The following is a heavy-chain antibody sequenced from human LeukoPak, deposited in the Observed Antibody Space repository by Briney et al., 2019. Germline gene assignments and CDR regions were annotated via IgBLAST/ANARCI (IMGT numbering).Heavy chain of an antibody. CDR1: GFTFSSYS. CDR2: ISSSSSYI. V-gene: IGHV3-21*04. J-gene: IGHJ4*02. D-gene: IGHD1-26*01. Sequence: GGSLRLSCAASGFTFSSYSMNWVRQAPGKGLEWVSSISSSSSYIYYADSVKGRFTVSRDNSKNTLYLQMNSLTAEDTAVYYCVREATGYSFADYWGQGTLVSVSS. CDR3: VREATGYSFADY.